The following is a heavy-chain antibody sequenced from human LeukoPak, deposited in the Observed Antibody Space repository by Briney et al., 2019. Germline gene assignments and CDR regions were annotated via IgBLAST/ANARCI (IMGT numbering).Heavy chain of an antibody. J-gene: IGHJ3*01. CDR1: GSTFGNSW. CDR3: VVVVEPPDSDGFDV. V-gene: IGHV3-74*01. D-gene: IGHD1-14*01. Sequence: PGGSLRLSYAASGSTFGNSWVHWVRHAPGKGRVWVSLINADGSTATYADSVKGRFTISRDNARNTLSLQMNSLTIEDTAVYYCVVVVEPPDSDGFDVWGQGTMVTVSS. CDR2: INADGSTA.